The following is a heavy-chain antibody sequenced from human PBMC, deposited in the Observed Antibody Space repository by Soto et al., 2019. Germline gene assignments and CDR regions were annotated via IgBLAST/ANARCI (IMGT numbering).Heavy chain of an antibody. CDR3: AAPLRSDAFDI. CDR1: GFTFTSSA. Sequence: GASVKVSCKASGFTFTSSAVQWVRQARGQRLEWIGWIVVSSGNTNYAQKFQERVTITRDMSTSTAYMELSSLRSEDTAVYYCAAPLRSDAFDIWGQGTMVTVSS. J-gene: IGHJ3*02. D-gene: IGHD3-3*01. CDR2: IVVSSGNT. V-gene: IGHV1-58*01.